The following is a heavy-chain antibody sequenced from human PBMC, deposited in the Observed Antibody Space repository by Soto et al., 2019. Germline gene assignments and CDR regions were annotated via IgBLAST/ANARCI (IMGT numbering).Heavy chain of an antibody. J-gene: IGHJ5*02. CDR3: ARLPRIQLWLGWLDP. Sequence: QLQLQESGPGLVKPSETLSLTCTVSGGSISSSSYYWGWIRQPPGKGLEWIGTINYSGSTYYKPSLNRRVTISVDTSKNQFSLKVGSVTAADTAIYYCARLPRIQLWLGWLDPWGQGTLVTVSS. CDR1: GGSISSSSYY. V-gene: IGHV4-39*01. CDR2: INYSGST. D-gene: IGHD5-18*01.